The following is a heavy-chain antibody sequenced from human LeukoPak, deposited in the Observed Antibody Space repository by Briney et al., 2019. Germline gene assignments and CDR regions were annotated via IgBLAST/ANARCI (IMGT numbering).Heavy chain of an antibody. CDR3: ARDTTGTTAAFDI. J-gene: IGHJ3*02. Sequence: GGSLRLSCVASGFTFSTYSMNWVRQAPGKGLEWVSYISGTSNTIYYADSVKGRFTISRDNAKNSLYLQMNSLRAEDTAVYYCARDTTGTTAAFDIWGQGTMVTVSS. V-gene: IGHV3-48*01. CDR1: GFTFSTYS. CDR2: ISGTSNTI. D-gene: IGHD1-1*01.